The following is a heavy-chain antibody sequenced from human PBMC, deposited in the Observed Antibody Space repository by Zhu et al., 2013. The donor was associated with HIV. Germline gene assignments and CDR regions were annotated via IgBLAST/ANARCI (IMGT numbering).Heavy chain of an antibody. Sequence: QVQLVQSGAEVKRPGSSVKVSCKASGGTFSNSAISWVRQAPGQGLEWMGGIIPIFDTANYAQNFQGRVTITADESTSTAYMEMSSLSSEDTAVYYCARLLMLKGYYYYYGMDVWGQGTTVTVSS. CDR3: ARLLMLKGYYYYYGMDV. CDR1: GGTFSNSA. D-gene: IGHD2-8*01. J-gene: IGHJ6*02. CDR2: IIPIFDTA. V-gene: IGHV1-69*01.